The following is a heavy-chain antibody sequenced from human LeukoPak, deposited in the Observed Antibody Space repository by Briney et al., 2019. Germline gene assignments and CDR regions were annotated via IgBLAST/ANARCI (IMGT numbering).Heavy chain of an antibody. D-gene: IGHD1-26*01. Sequence: GGSLRLSCAASGFTFSSYSMKWVRQAPGKGLEWVSSISSSSSYIYYADSVKGRFTISRDNAKNSLYLQMNSLRAEDTAVYYCARDIIVGATGFDYWGQGTLVTVSS. V-gene: IGHV3-21*01. CDR3: ARDIIVGATGFDY. CDR1: GFTFSSYS. CDR2: ISSSSSYI. J-gene: IGHJ4*02.